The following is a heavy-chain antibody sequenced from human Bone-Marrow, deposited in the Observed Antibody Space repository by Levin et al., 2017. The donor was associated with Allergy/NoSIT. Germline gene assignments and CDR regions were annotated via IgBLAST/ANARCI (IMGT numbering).Heavy chain of an antibody. Sequence: GGSLRLSCAASGFTFGDHYMDRVRQAPGKGLEWVGRTRNKANSYTTEYAASVKGRFTISRDDSKNSLYLQMNSLKTEDTAVYYCARGPRGPYVWGSYRHYYFDYWGQGTLVTVSS. CDR2: TRNKANSYTT. D-gene: IGHD3-16*02. J-gene: IGHJ4*02. CDR1: GFTFGDHY. V-gene: IGHV3-72*01. CDR3: ARGPRGPYVWGSYRHYYFDY.